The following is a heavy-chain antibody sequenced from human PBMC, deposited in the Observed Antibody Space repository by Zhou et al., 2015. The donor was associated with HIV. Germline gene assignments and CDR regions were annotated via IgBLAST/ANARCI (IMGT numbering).Heavy chain of an antibody. J-gene: IGHJ6*03. D-gene: IGHD2-15*01. Sequence: EVQLVETGGGLIQPGGSLRLSCAASGFTFDDYAMHWVRQAPGKGLEWVSFISWEGANTYYADSVKGRFTISRDNSKKSLYLEMNSLRTEDTALYYCAKGECRSSSCRYYYYYYYMDVWGKGTTVTVSS. CDR3: AKGECRSSSCRYYYYYYYMDV. V-gene: IGHV3-43D*04. CDR2: ISWEGANT. CDR1: GFTFDDYA.